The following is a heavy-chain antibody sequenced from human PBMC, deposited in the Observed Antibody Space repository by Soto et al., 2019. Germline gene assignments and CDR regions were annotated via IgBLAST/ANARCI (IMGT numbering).Heavy chain of an antibody. Sequence: PGGSLRLSCAASGFPFSSYGMHWVRQAPGKGLEWVAVIWYDGSNKYYADSVKGRFTISRDNSKNTLYLQMNSLRAEDTAVYYCAKIARGDCTNGVCYKFDYWGQGTLVTVSS. CDR2: IWYDGSNK. CDR1: GFPFSSYG. CDR3: AKIARGDCTNGVCYKFDY. D-gene: IGHD2-8*01. J-gene: IGHJ4*02. V-gene: IGHV3-33*06.